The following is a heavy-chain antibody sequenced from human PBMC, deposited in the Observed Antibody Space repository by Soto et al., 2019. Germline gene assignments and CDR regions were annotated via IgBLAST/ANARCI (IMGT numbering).Heavy chain of an antibody. CDR1: GHSISSYY. V-gene: IGHV4-59*08. CDR2: IYYSGST. D-gene: IGHD2-15*01. J-gene: IGHJ6*02. Sequence: SDTLSLTCTVSGHSISSYYWRWIRQPPGKGLEWIGYIYYSGSTNYNPSLKSRVTISVDTSKNQFSLRLSSVTAADTAVYHCARQMFIGGMDVWGQGTTVTVS. CDR3: ARQMFIGGMDV.